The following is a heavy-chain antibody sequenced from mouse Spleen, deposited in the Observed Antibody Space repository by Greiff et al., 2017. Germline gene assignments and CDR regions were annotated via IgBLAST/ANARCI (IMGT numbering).Heavy chain of an antibody. J-gene: IGHJ3*01. D-gene: IGHD2-4*01. Sequence: QVQLQQPGAELVKPGASVKLSCKASGYTFTSYWMHWVKQRPGQGLEWIGEINPSNGRTNYNEKFKSKATLTVDKSSSTAYMQLSSLTSEDSAVYYCARSGMITTGRFAYWGQGTLVTVSA. CDR1: GYTFTSYW. CDR2: INPSNGRT. V-gene: IGHV1S81*02. CDR3: ARSGMITTGRFAY.